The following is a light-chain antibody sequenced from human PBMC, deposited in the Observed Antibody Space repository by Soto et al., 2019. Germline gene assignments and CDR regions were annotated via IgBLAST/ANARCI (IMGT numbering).Light chain of an antibody. CDR3: QQYGSSGT. CDR2: GAS. Sequence: EIVLTQSPGTLSLSPGERATLSCRASQSVRNNYLAWYQQKPGQAPRLLIYGASNRATGIPDRFSGSGSGTDFTLTISRLEPGDFAVYYCQQYGSSGTFGQGTKVDIK. V-gene: IGKV3-20*01. CDR1: QSVRNNY. J-gene: IGKJ1*01.